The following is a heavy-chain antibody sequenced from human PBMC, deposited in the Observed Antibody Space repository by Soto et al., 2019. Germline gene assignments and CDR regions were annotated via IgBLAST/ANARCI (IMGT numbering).Heavy chain of an antibody. D-gene: IGHD3-22*01. Sequence: QVQLVQSGAEVKKPGSSVKVSCKASVGTFSSYAISWVRQAPGQGLEWMGGIIPIFGTANYAQKFQGRVTITADESTSTAYMELSRLRSEDTAVYYCARPTRYCYDSSGQSAWFDPWGQGTLVTVCS. CDR1: VGTFSSYA. CDR2: IIPIFGTA. J-gene: IGHJ5*02. CDR3: ARPTRYCYDSSGQSAWFDP. V-gene: IGHV1-69*12.